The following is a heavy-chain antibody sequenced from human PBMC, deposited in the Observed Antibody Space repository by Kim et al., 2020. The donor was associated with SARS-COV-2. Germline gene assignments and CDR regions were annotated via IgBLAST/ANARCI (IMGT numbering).Heavy chain of an antibody. V-gene: IGHV4-30-4*01. D-gene: IGHD3-22*01. CDR3: ASSPDYYDTSGYYGRWFDP. Sequence: SETLSLTCFVSGGSISSGDHYWSWIRQPPGKGLEWIGYIYYSGSTSYNPSLESRVTISVDTSKNQFSLKLSSVTAADTAVYYFASSPDYYDTSGYYGRWFDPWGQGTQVTVSS. CDR1: GGSISSGDHY. J-gene: IGHJ5*02. CDR2: IYYSGST.